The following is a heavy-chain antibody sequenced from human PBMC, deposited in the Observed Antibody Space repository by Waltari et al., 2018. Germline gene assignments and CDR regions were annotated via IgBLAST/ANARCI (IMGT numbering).Heavy chain of an antibody. CDR1: GFTFSPYG. V-gene: IGHV3-30*03. D-gene: IGHD6-19*01. CDR3: VTSPGGWFYFDD. Sequence: QVQLVESGGGVVQPGRSLRLPCPASGFTFSPYGMHWVRQAPGKGLEWMAVVSDVGTIKKYADSVRGRFTISRDHSKNTLYLQMNSLRVEDTAVYYCVTSPGGWFYFDDWGQGALVTVSS. J-gene: IGHJ4*02. CDR2: VSDVGTIK.